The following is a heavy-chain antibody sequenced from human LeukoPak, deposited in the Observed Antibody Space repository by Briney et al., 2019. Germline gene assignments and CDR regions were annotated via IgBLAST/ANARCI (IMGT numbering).Heavy chain of an antibody. J-gene: IGHJ5*02. CDR3: ARAAAETGAFRDNWFDP. CDR1: GFTFSRYD. Sequence: GRSLRLSCVASGFTFSRYDVHWVRQAPGKGLEWVAVIAYDGNSKIYADSVKGRFTISRDNSKNTVYLQMNSLRAEDTALYYCARAAAETGAFRDNWFDPWGQGTLVTVSS. D-gene: IGHD6-19*01. CDR2: IAYDGNSK. V-gene: IGHV3-30-3*01.